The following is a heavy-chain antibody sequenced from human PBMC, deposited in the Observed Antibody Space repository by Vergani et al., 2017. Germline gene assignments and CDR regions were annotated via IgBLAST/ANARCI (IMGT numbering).Heavy chain of an antibody. CDR1: GFTVSSNY. CDR3: ARDVGYGDYLGYRGYYYGMDV. Sequence: EVQLVESGGGLVQPGGSLRLSCAASGFTVSSNYMSWVRQAPGKGLEWVSVIYSGGSTYYADSVKGRFTISRHNSKNTLYLQMNSLRAEDTAVYYCARDVGYGDYLGYRGYYYGMDVWGQGTTVTVSS. V-gene: IGHV3-53*04. CDR2: IYSGGST. J-gene: IGHJ6*02. D-gene: IGHD4-17*01.